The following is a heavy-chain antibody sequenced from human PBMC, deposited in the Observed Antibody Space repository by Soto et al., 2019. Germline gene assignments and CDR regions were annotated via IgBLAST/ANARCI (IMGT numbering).Heavy chain of an antibody. Sequence: QVQLVESGGGVVQPGRSLRLSCAASGFTFSSYGMHWVRQAPGKGLEWVAVIWYDGSNKYYADSVKGRFTISRDNSKNTLYLQKNSLRAGDTAVYYCARAWDYGSGLEGYWGQGTLVTVSS. CDR1: GFTFSSYG. J-gene: IGHJ4*02. CDR3: ARAWDYGSGLEGY. CDR2: IWYDGSNK. V-gene: IGHV3-33*01. D-gene: IGHD3-10*01.